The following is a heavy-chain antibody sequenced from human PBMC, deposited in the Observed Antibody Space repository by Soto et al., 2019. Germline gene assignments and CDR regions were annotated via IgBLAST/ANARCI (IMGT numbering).Heavy chain of an antibody. CDR1: GVSIRSGGYS. Sequence: SETLSLTCAVSGVSIRSGGYSWNWVRQPPGKGLEWNGFIYYDGSTDYSPSLRSRVTISLDRSNNQFSLRLTSVTAADTAVYYCVCDPAAGGDFTLGAFDIWGHGTPVTVSS. D-gene: IGHD2-21*01. J-gene: IGHJ3*02. V-gene: IGHV4-30-2*01. CDR2: IYYDGST. CDR3: VCDPAAGGDFTLGAFDI.